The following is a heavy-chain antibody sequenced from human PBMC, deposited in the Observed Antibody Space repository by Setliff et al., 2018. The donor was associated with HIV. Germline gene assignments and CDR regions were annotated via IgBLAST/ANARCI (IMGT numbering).Heavy chain of an antibody. CDR2: IWYDGSDE. CDR1: GFTFSSYG. CDR3: AKDYWSYSSSWYYFDY. Sequence: PGGSLRLSCTASGFTFSSYGMNWVRQAPGKGLEWVAVIWYDGSDEYYADPVKGRFTISRDDSKNTVYLQMNSLRAEDTAVYYCAKDYWSYSSSWYYFDYWGQGTLVTVSS. V-gene: IGHV3-33*06. J-gene: IGHJ4*02. D-gene: IGHD6-13*01.